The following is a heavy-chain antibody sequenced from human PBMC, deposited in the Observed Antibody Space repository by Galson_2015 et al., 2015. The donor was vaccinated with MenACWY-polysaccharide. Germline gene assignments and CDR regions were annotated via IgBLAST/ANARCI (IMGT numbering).Heavy chain of an antibody. D-gene: IGHD3-22*01. CDR3: ARGYFDSRGYSNWFDP. Sequence: SETLSLTCSVSGGSMSGSYWSWLRQPPGKELEWIGYIYYSGSTNYNPSLESRVTISVDTPKNQFSLKLTSVTAADTAVYYCARGYFDSRGYSNWFDPWGQGTLVTVSS. CDR1: GGSMSGSY. J-gene: IGHJ5*02. CDR2: IYYSGST. V-gene: IGHV4-59*01.